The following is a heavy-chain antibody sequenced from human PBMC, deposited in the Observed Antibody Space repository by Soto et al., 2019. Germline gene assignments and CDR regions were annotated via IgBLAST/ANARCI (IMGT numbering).Heavy chain of an antibody. V-gene: IGHV1-58*01. CDR1: GFTFITST. CDR3: AAGDYHDTSGLSSDY. D-gene: IGHD5-12*01. CDR2: IVVGSGNT. J-gene: IGHJ4*02. Sequence: QMQLVQSGPEVKKPGTSVKVSCKASGFTFITSTVQWVRQARGQPLEWLGWIVVGSGNTIYAQNFQERVTLTRDESTSTAYMELSSLRFEDTGVYYCAAGDYHDTSGLSSDYWGQGTLVTVSS.